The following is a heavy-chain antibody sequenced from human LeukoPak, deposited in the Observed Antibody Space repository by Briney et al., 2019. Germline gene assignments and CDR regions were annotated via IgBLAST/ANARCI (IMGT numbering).Heavy chain of an antibody. J-gene: IGHJ4*02. D-gene: IGHD5-24*01. CDR2: IYYSGST. CDR3: ARGLGGLATIIRY. CDR1: GGSISSSSYY. V-gene: IGHV4-39*01. Sequence: SETLSLTCTVSGGSISSSSYYWGWIRQPPGKGLEWIGSIYYSGSTYYDPSLKSRVTISVDTSKNQFSLKLSSVTAADTAVYYCARGLGGLATIIRYWGQGTLVTVSS.